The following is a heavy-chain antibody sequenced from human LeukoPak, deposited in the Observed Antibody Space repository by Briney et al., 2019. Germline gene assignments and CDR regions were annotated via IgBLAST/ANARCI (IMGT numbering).Heavy chain of an antibody. CDR2: IKQDGSGK. CDR3: ARGSDSWWLGELSPFDY. Sequence: GGSLRLSCAASGFTFSSYWMSWIRQAPGKGLEWVANIKQDGSGKYYVDSVKGRFTISRDNAKNSLYLQMNSLRAEDTAVYYCARGSDSWWLGELSPFDYWGQGTLVTVSS. V-gene: IGHV3-7*01. D-gene: IGHD3-10*01. CDR1: GFTFSSYW. J-gene: IGHJ4*02.